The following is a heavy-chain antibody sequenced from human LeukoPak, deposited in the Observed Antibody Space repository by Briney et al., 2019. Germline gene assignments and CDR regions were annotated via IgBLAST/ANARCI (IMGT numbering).Heavy chain of an antibody. D-gene: IGHD3-22*01. CDR1: GFTFSSYS. CDR2: ISSSSSYI. V-gene: IGHV3-21*01. Sequence: GGSLRLSCAASGFTFSSYSMNWVRQAPGKGLEWVSSISSSSSYIYYADSVKGRFTISRDNAKNSLYLQMNSLRAEDTAVYYCARDPIYYYDSSGYDYFDYWGQGTLVTVSS. J-gene: IGHJ4*02. CDR3: ARDPIYYYDSSGYDYFDY.